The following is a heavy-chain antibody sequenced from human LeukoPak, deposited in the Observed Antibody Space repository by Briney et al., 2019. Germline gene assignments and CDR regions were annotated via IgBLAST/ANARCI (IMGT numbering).Heavy chain of an antibody. D-gene: IGHD2-15*01. V-gene: IGHV3-23*01. CDR1: GFTFSSYA. CDR3: AKGYCSGGSCYSDY. J-gene: IGHJ4*02. Sequence: PGGSLRLSCEAAGFTFSSYAMSWVRQAPGKGLVWVSAISGSGGSTYYAGSVKGRFTISRDNSKNTLFLQMNSLRAEDTAVYYCAKGYCSGGSCYSDYWGQGTLVTVSS. CDR2: ISGSGGST.